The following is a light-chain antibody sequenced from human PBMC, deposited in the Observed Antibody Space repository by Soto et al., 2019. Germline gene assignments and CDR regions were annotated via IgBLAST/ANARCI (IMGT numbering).Light chain of an antibody. J-gene: IGLJ2*01. V-gene: IGLV2-14*01. CDR2: EVS. Sequence: QSALTQPASVSGSPGQSITISCTGSSSDVGDYDFVSWYQQHPGKAPKLIIYEVSDRPSGVSNRFSGSKSGNTASLTISGLQAEDDAHYYCSSFTSTSTLVVFGGGTKLPS. CDR3: SSFTSTSTLVV. CDR1: SSDVGDYDF.